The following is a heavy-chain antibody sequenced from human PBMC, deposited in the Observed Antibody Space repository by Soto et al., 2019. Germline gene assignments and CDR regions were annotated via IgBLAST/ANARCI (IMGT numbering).Heavy chain of an antibody. CDR1: GDSITRRDYY. CDR2: IHHSGAA. Sequence: SETLSLTCTVSGDSITRRDYYWTWIRQYPGKGLEWIGYIHHSGAAHYNPSLKSRLTISVDTFRNQFSLKLTSVTAADTAVYYCARAIGGNNWNPNWFDSWGQGTKVT. J-gene: IGHJ5*01. D-gene: IGHD1-20*01. V-gene: IGHV4-31*03. CDR3: ARAIGGNNWNPNWFDS.